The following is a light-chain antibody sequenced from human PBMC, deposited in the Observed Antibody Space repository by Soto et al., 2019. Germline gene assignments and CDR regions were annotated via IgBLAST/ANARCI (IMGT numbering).Light chain of an antibody. CDR1: SSDVGGYNY. V-gene: IGLV2-14*01. J-gene: IGLJ1*01. Sequence: QSALTQPASVSGSPGQSITISCTGTSSDVGGYNYVSWYQQHPGKAPKLMIYDVSNRPSGVSNRFSGSKSGNTASLTISGLQAEDEADYYCSSYTRSSTPYVLGTGTKVTVL. CDR2: DVS. CDR3: SSYTRSSTPYV.